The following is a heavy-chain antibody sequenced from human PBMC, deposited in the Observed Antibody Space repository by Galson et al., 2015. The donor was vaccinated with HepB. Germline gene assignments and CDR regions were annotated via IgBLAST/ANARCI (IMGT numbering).Heavy chain of an antibody. CDR3: ARDNGGSYYRFWEKEYYFDY. CDR1: GFTFSSYS. J-gene: IGHJ4*02. D-gene: IGHD1-26*01. CDR2: ISSSSSTI. Sequence: SLRLSCAASGFTFSSYSMNWVRQAPGKGLEWVSYISSSSSTIYYADSVKGRFTISRDNAKNSLYLQMNSLRAEDTAVYYCARDNGGSYYRFWEKEYYFDYWGQGTLVTVSS. V-gene: IGHV3-48*01.